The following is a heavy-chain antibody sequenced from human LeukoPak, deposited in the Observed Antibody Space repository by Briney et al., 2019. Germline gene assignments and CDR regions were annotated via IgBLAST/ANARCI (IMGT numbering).Heavy chain of an antibody. V-gene: IGHV1-69*13. Sequence: VASVKVSCKASGGTFSSYAISWVRQAPGQGLEWMGGIIPIFGTANYAQKFQGRVTITADESTSTAYMELSSLRSEDTAVYYCARDGGTFGVAIGYWGQGTLVTVSS. CDR1: GGTFSSYA. CDR3: ARDGGTFGVAIGY. CDR2: IIPIFGTA. J-gene: IGHJ4*02. D-gene: IGHD3-3*01.